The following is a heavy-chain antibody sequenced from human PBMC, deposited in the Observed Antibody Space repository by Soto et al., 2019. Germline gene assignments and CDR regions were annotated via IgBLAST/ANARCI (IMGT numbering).Heavy chain of an antibody. CDR1: GYTFTSYA. D-gene: IGHD3-3*01. Sequence: ASVKVSCKASGYTFTSYAMHWVRQAPGQRLEWMGWINAGNGNTKYSQKFQGRVTITRDTSASTAYMELSSLRSEDTAVYYCARALLTIFGVVNYYYYGMDVWGQGTTVTVSS. CDR2: INAGNGNT. CDR3: ARALLTIFGVVNYYYYGMDV. J-gene: IGHJ6*02. V-gene: IGHV1-3*01.